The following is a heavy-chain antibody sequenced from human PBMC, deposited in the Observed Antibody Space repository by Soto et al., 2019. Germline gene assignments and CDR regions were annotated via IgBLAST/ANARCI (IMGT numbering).Heavy chain of an antibody. D-gene: IGHD2-21*02. Sequence: VQLVDLGGALEYRGGSLKLSGVGSGSSFAATTINWFRRAPGKGLQWVSYISSSGDNIHYADSVKGRFTVSRDNAKNTLFLRMNSLRDDDTAMYYCARLPKGSLVTAWGQGTLVTVSS. J-gene: IGHJ4*02. CDR2: ISSSGDNI. CDR1: GSSFAATT. V-gene: IGHV3-48*02. CDR3: ARLPKGSLVTA.